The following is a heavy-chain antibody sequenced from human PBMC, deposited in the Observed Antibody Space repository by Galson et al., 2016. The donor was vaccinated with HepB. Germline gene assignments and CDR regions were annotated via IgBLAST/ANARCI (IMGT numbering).Heavy chain of an antibody. Sequence: SLRLSCAASGFTFGSYSMNWVRQAPGKGLEWVSYISSSSTVYYADSVKGRFTISRDNAKNSLYLQMNSLRAEDTAVYYCARGGASCSGGSCYFWFDPWGRGTPVTVSS. CDR3: ARGGASCSGGSCYFWFDP. D-gene: IGHD2-15*01. V-gene: IGHV3-48*01. CDR2: ISSSSTV. J-gene: IGHJ5*02. CDR1: GFTFGSYS.